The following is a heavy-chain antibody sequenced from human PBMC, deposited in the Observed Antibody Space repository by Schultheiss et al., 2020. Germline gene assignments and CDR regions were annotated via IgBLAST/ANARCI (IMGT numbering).Heavy chain of an antibody. Sequence: GGSLRLSCAASGFTFSSYAMHWVRQAPGKGLEWVAVISYDGSNKYYADSVKGRLTISRDNSKNTLYLQVNSLRADDTAVYYCAREEEGMVTAPFDYWGQGTLVTVSS. V-gene: IGHV3-30-3*01. CDR2: ISYDGSNK. D-gene: IGHD2-21*02. CDR1: GFTFSSYA. J-gene: IGHJ4*02. CDR3: AREEEGMVTAPFDY.